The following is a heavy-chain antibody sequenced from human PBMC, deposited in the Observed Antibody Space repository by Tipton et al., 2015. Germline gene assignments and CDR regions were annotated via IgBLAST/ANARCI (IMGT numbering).Heavy chain of an antibody. CDR1: GFTFNNYA. CDR3: AKEATGVEFDY. V-gene: IGHV3-23*01. J-gene: IGHJ4*02. D-gene: IGHD3-10*01. Sequence: SLRLSCAASGFTFNNYAMTWVRQAPGKGLQWLSAISRSGDKTFYADFVKGRSTISRDNSKNTLYLQLNSLGADDTAVYYCAKEATGVEFDYWGQGTLVLVSS. CDR2: ISRSGDKT.